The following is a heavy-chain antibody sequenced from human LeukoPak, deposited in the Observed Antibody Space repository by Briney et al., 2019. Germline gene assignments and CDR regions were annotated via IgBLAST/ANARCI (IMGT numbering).Heavy chain of an antibody. Sequence: GGSLRLSCAASGFTFSRYTMKWVRQAPGKGLECVSVIYSGGSTYYADSVKGRFTISRDNSKNTLYLQMDSLRAEDTAVYYCVVVVTDYYYFDYWGRGTLVTVSS. CDR1: GFTFSRYT. CDR2: IYSGGST. D-gene: IGHD2-21*02. V-gene: IGHV3-53*01. CDR3: VVVVTDYYYFDY. J-gene: IGHJ4*02.